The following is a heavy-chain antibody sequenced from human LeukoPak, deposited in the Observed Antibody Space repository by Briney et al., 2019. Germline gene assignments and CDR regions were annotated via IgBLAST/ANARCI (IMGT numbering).Heavy chain of an antibody. CDR3: ARRSGTYAFDY. Sequence: GGSVKVSCKVSGYSFSNYGISWGGQAPGQGLEWMGWISAYNGNTNYAQKLQGRVTMTRDTSTSTVYMELRTLRSDDTAVYYCARRSGTYAFDYWGQGTLVTVSS. CDR2: ISAYNGNT. J-gene: IGHJ4*02. CDR1: GYSFSNYG. V-gene: IGHV1-18*01. D-gene: IGHD3-10*01.